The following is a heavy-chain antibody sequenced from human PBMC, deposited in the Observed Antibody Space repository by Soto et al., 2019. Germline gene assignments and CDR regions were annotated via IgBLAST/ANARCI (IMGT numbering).Heavy chain of an antibody. J-gene: IGHJ4*02. D-gene: IGHD5-18*01. V-gene: IGHV4-59*01. CDR1: GVSISGYY. CDR2: IHYIGSP. CDR3: ARDKDGYGYVDY. Sequence: SETLSLTCTGSGVSISGYYWSWIRQPPGKGLEWIGYIHYIGSPESNPSLKSRVTISVDTSKNQFSLKLSSVTAADTAVYYCARDKDGYGYVDYWGQGTLVTVSS.